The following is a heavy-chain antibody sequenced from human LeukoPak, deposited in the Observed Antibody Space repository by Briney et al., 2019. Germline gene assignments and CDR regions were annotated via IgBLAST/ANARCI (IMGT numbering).Heavy chain of an antibody. V-gene: IGHV4-34*01. Sequence: SETLPLTCAVYGGSFSGYYWSWIRQPPGKGLEWIGEINHSGSTNYNPSLKSRVTISVDTSKNQFSLKLSSVTAADTAVYYCARDWTPLGGGGFDYWGQGTLVTVSS. D-gene: IGHD1-1*01. J-gene: IGHJ4*02. CDR3: ARDWTPLGGGGFDY. CDR2: INHSGST. CDR1: GGSFSGYY.